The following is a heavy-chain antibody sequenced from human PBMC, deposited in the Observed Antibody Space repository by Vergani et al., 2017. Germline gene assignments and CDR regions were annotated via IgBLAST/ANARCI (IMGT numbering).Heavy chain of an antibody. CDR2: INHSGST. D-gene: IGHD3-3*01. J-gene: IGHJ6*03. CDR1: GGSFSGYY. Sequence: QVQLQQWGAGLLKPSETLSLTCAVYGGSFSGYYWSWIPQPPGKGLEGIGEINHSGSTNYNPSLKSGVTISVDTSTNQFSLKLSSVTAADTAVYYCARVQELYDFWSGYSVRYDDYMDVWGKGTTVTVSS. V-gene: IGHV4-34*01. CDR3: ARVQELYDFWSGYSVRYDDYMDV.